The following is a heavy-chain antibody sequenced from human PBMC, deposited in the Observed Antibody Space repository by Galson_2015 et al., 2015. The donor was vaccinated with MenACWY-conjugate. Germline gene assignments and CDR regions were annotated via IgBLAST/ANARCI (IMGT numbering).Heavy chain of an antibody. V-gene: IGHV3-7*01. D-gene: IGHD6-19*01. CDR1: GFTFSNSW. J-gene: IGHJ3*01. Sequence: SLRLCCATSGFTFSNSWMGWVRQAPGKGLEWVANIKQDGSGKYYVDSVKGRFIISRDNAKNSLFLQMDSLRAEDTALYYCARAKEQWLSKTFDLWDQGTMVTVSS. CDR3: ARAKEQWLSKTFDL. CDR2: IKQDGSGK.